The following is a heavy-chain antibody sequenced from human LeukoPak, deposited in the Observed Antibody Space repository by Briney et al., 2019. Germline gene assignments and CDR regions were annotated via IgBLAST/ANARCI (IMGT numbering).Heavy chain of an antibody. D-gene: IGHD2-2*02. CDR3: ARGTSGYTEDPFDI. CDR1: GYTFTSYS. Sequence: GASVKVSCKASGYTFTSYSINWVRQAPGQGLEWMAWISGYNGNTNYAQKFHGRVTLTRDTSTGTAYMELRSLRSDDTAVYFCARGTSGYTEDPFDIWGQGTVVTVSS. V-gene: IGHV1-18*01. J-gene: IGHJ3*02. CDR2: ISGYNGNT.